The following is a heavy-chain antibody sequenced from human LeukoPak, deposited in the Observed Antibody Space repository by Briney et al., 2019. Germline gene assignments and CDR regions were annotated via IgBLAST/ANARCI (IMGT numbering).Heavy chain of an antibody. CDR2: IIPIFGTA. J-gene: IGHJ4*02. D-gene: IGHD3-3*01. Sequence: SVKVSCKASGGTFSSYAISWVRQAPGRGLEWMGGIIPIFGTANYAQKFQGRVTITADESTSTAYMELSSLRSEDTAVYYCARGYDFWSGFDYWGQGTLVTVSS. CDR1: GGTFSSYA. V-gene: IGHV1-69*13. CDR3: ARGYDFWSGFDY.